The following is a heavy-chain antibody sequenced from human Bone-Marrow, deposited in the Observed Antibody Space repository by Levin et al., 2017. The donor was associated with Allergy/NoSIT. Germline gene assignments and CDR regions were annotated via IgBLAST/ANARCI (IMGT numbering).Heavy chain of an antibody. Sequence: GGSLRLSCAASGFSFSKYGMHWVRQAPGKGLEWVAVLSYDGSDKYYADSVRGRFSISRDNSKNTLYLQMNNLTREDTAVYYCARDTTMTIVTTSHMDVWGEGTTVTVSS. CDR3: ARDTTMTIVTTSHMDV. CDR2: LSYDGSDK. D-gene: IGHD4-17*01. CDR1: GFSFSKYG. V-gene: IGHV3-30*03. J-gene: IGHJ6*03.